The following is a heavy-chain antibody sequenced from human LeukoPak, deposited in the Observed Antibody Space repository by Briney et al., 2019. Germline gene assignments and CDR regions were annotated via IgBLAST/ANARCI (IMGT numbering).Heavy chain of an antibody. J-gene: IGHJ3*02. CDR3: VRDSGYGLDAFDI. Sequence: SQTLSLTCAISGDSVSSNSAAWNWSRQSPSRGLEWLGRTYYRSKWSNDYALSVRSRIAINPDTSKNQFSLQLNSVTPEDTAVYYCVRDSGYGLDAFDIWDQGTMVTVSS. D-gene: IGHD5-12*01. V-gene: IGHV6-1*01. CDR2: TYYRSKWSN. CDR1: GDSVSSNSAA.